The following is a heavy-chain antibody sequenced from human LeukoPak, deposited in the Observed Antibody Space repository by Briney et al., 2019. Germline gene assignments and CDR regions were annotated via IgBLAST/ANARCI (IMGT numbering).Heavy chain of an antibody. D-gene: IGHD5-18*01. J-gene: IGHJ4*02. CDR1: GYSFTSHW. V-gene: IGHV5-51*01. Sequence: GESLKISCKGSGYSFTSHWIGWVRQMPGKGLEWMGIIYPGDSDTRYSPSFQGQVTISADKSISTAYLQWSSLKASDTAMYYCATQNRYSYGYGPWDYWGQGTLVTVSS. CDR3: ATQNRYSYGYGPWDY. CDR2: IYPGDSDT.